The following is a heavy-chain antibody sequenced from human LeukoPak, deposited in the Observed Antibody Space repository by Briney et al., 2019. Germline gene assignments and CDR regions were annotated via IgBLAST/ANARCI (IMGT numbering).Heavy chain of an antibody. J-gene: IGHJ4*02. Sequence: NTSETLSLTCAVYGGSFSDYFWSWIRQPPGKGLEWIGEISHSGSTTYNPSLRSRATISGDTSKNQFSLKLSSVTAADTAVYYCARDITGQVDYWGQGTLVTVSS. CDR3: ARDITGQVDY. D-gene: IGHD1-20*01. V-gene: IGHV4-34*01. CDR1: GGSFSDYF. CDR2: ISHSGST.